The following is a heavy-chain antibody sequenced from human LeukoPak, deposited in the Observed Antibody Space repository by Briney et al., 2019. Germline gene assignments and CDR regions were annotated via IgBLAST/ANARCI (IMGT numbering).Heavy chain of an antibody. J-gene: IGHJ4*02. CDR3: ARSYGGTYYFDY. CDR2: ISSSGSTI. V-gene: IGHV3-48*03. Sequence: GGSLRLSCAASGFTFSSYEMNWVRQAPGKGLDWVSYISSSGSTIYYADSVKGRFTISRDNAKNSLYLQMNSLRAEDTAVYYCARSYGGTYYFDYWGQGTLVTVSS. CDR1: GFTFSSYE. D-gene: IGHD4-23*01.